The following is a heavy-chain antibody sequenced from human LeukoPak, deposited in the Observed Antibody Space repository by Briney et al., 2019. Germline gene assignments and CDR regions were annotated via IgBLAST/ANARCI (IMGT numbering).Heavy chain of an antibody. CDR3: ARRYSFGGVIVPFDY. V-gene: IGHV1-18*01. CDR1: GYTFTSYG. J-gene: IGHJ4*02. D-gene: IGHD3-16*02. CDR2: ISAYNGNT. Sequence: ASVKVSCXASGYTFTSYGISWVRQAHGQGLEWMGWISAYNGNTNYAQKLQGRVTMTTDTSTSTAYMELRSLRSDDTAVYYCARRYSFGGVIVPFDYWSQGTLVTVSS.